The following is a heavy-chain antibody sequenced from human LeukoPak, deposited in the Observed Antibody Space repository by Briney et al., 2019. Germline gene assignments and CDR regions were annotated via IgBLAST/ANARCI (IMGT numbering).Heavy chain of an antibody. D-gene: IGHD6-25*01. CDR1: GGSISSSTYF. V-gene: IGHV4-39*02. CDR3: ARLVGIAAHHFDY. Sequence: SETLSLTCTVSGGSISSSTYFWGWIRQPPGKGLEWIATIYYSGSTYYNPSLKSRVTISVDTSENHFSLKLSSVTAADTAVYYCARLVGIAAHHFDYWGQGTLVTVSS. CDR2: IYYSGST. J-gene: IGHJ4*02.